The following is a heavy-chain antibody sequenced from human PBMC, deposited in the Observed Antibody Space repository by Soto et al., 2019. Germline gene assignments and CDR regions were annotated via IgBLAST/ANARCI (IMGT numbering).Heavy chain of an antibody. J-gene: IGHJ4*02. Sequence: QVQLVESGGGLVKPGGSLRLSCAAAGFTFSDYYISWIRQAPGKGLEWVSYISGSGTTIYYADSVKGRFTISRDNAKNSLDPKKNSLRAEDTALYYCARGTAQGELPFCYWGQGTLVPVSS. V-gene: IGHV3-11*01. D-gene: IGHD1-26*01. CDR1: GFTFSDYY. CDR3: ARGTAQGELPFCY. CDR2: ISGSGTTI.